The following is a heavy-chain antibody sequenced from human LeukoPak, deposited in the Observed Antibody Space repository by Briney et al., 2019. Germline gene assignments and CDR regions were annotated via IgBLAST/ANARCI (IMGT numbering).Heavy chain of an antibody. Sequence: SVKVSCKASGGTLTMYAINWVRQAPGQGLEWMGRLLPILHISNFAQNFHGRVTFTADKSTSTSYMELSSLRSEDTAVYYCASAHTATDGLDVWGQGTTVTVTS. CDR2: LLPILHIS. V-gene: IGHV1-69*04. CDR1: GGTLTMYA. J-gene: IGHJ6*02. D-gene: IGHD5-12*01. CDR3: ASAHTATDGLDV.